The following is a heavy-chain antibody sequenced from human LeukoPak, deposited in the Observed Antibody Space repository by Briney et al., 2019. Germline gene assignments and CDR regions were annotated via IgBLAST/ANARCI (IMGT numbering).Heavy chain of an antibody. J-gene: IGHJ5*02. V-gene: IGHV4-61*01. CDR3: ARDSGNWFDP. CDR1: GGSVSSDISY. Sequence: NSSETLSLTCTVSGGSVSSDISYWSWIQQPPGKGLEWIGHIHYSGSTNYNPSLKSRVTISVDTSKNQFSLKLSSVTAADTAVYYCARDSGNWFDPWGQGTLVTVSS. D-gene: IGHD3-10*01. CDR2: IHYSGST.